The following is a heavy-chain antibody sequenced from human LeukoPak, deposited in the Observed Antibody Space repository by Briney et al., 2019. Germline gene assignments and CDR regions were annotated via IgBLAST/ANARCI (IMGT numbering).Heavy chain of an antibody. Sequence: GESLRLFCAASGFTLSSYWMHWVRQAPGKGLVWVSRINSDGSSTSYADSVKGRFTISRDNAKNTLYLQMNSLRAEDTAVYYCARRKSSSWDYGMDVWGKGTTVTVSS. CDR3: ARRKSSSWDYGMDV. D-gene: IGHD6-13*01. CDR1: GFTLSSYW. V-gene: IGHV3-74*01. CDR2: INSDGSST. J-gene: IGHJ6*04.